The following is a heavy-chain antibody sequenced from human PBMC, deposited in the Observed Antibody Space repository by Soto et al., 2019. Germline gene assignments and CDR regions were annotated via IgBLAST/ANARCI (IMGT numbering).Heavy chain of an antibody. V-gene: IGHV1-69*04. Sequence: ASVKVSCKASGGTFSSYTISWVRQAPGQGLEWMGRIIPILGIANYAQKFQGRVTITADKSTSTPYMELSSLRSEDTAVYYCARDSGYGSSWGGNDAFDIWGQGTMVTVSS. CDR2: IIPILGIA. J-gene: IGHJ3*02. D-gene: IGHD6-13*01. CDR3: ARDSGYGSSWGGNDAFDI. CDR1: GGTFSSYT.